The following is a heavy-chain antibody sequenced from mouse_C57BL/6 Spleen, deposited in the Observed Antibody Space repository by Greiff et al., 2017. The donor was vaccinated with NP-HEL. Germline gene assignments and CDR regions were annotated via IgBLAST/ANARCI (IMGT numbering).Heavy chain of an antibody. CDR3: ARERGGYYAMDY. CDR2: IYPRSGNT. Sequence: VHLVESGAELARPGASVKLSCKASGYTFTSYGISWVKQRTGQGLEWIGEIYPRSGNTYYNEKFKGKATLTADKSSSTAYMELRSLTSEDSAVYFCARERGGYYAMDYWGQGTSVTVSS. V-gene: IGHV1-81*01. CDR1: GYTFTSYG. J-gene: IGHJ4*01.